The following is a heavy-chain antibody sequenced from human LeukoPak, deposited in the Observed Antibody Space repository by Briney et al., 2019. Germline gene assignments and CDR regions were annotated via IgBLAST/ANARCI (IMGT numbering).Heavy chain of an antibody. J-gene: IGHJ4*02. CDR1: GGSISNYY. V-gene: IGHV4-4*07. CDR2: IYTSGST. Sequence: SETLSLTCTVSGGSISNYYWSWIRQPAEKGLEWIGRIYTSGSTNYNPSLTSRVTMSVDTSKNQFSLKLSSVTAADTAVYYCARAPFGVVKLFDYWGQGTLVTVSS. CDR3: ARAPFGVVKLFDY. D-gene: IGHD3-3*01.